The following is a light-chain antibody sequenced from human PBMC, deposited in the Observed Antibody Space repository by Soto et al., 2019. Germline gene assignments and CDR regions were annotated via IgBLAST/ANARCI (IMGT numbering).Light chain of an antibody. CDR1: ESVRSG. CDR2: GGS. V-gene: IGKV3-15*01. Sequence: EVVMTQSPATLSVPPGDRATLSCRASESVRSGLAWYQQKPGQAPRLLIYGGSIRAADVPDRFSGSGSGTEFTLIISTLQSEDFAVYYCQQYNDWPTITFGQGTRLE. CDR3: QQYNDWPTIT. J-gene: IGKJ5*01.